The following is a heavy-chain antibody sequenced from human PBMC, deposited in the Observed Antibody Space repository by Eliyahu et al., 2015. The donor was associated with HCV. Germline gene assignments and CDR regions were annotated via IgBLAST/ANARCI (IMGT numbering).Heavy chain of an antibody. V-gene: IGHV3-23*01. CDR1: GFTFSSXA. CDR3: AKPHXTWIVVVVAAPDY. J-gene: IGHJ4*02. D-gene: IGHD2-15*01. Sequence: EVQLLESGGGLVQPGGSLRLXCAAXGFTFSSXAMSWXRQXXGKGLGLVSAISGSGGSTYYADSVKGRFTISRDNSKNTLYLQMNSLRAEDTAVYYCAKPHXTWIVVVVAAPDYWGQGTLVTVSS. CDR2: ISGSGGST.